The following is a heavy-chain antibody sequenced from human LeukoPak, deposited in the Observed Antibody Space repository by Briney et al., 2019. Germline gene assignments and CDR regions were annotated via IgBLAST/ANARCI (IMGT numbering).Heavy chain of an antibody. D-gene: IGHD4-23*01. V-gene: IGHV5-51*01. CDR1: GYSFSDYW. J-gene: IGHJ4*02. CDR3: ARLDYGGSEVVDY. Sequence: GESLKISCQASGYSFSDYWIGWVRQMPGKGLEWMGITYPDDSDTKYSPSFQGQVTISADKSINTAYLQWSSLKASDTAIFYCARLDYGGSEVVDYWGQGTLVTVSS. CDR2: TYPDDSDT.